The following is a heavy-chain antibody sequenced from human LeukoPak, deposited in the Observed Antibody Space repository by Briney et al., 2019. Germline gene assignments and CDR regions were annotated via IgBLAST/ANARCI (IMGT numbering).Heavy chain of an antibody. CDR3: ARVLDY. Sequence: SETLSLTCTVSDYSISNGYYWGWIGQPPGKGLEWIENIHHSWCVDYNPSLKSRVTISVDTSKNQLSLKLTSVTVADAAVDYCARVLDYWGQGTLVTVSS. CDR1: DYSISNGYY. V-gene: IGHV4-38-2*02. J-gene: IGHJ4*02. CDR2: IHHSWCV.